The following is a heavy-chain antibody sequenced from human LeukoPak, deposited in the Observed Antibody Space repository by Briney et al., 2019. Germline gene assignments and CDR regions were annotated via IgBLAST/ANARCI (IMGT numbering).Heavy chain of an antibody. D-gene: IGHD3-16*01. CDR2: IYYSGST. CDR1: GCSISSTTYY. CDR3: VRGSTLRHYQY. V-gene: IGHV4-39*01. Sequence: PSETLSLTCTVSGCSISSTTYYWGWIRRPPGKGLEWIGSIYYSGSTYYNPSLKSRVTISVATSKTQSSLNLSSVTAAATAVYYCVRGSTLRHYQYWGQGTLVTVSS. J-gene: IGHJ4*02.